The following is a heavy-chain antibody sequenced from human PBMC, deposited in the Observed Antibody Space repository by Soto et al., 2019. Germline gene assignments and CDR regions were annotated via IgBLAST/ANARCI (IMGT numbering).Heavy chain of an antibody. J-gene: IGHJ6*02. CDR1: GGSCSGYY. CDR3: ARGKVVQALGWFPNYYYGMDV. Sequence: NPSETLSLTCAVYGGSCSGYYWSWIRQPPGKGLEWIGEINHSGSTNYNPSLKSRVTISVDTSKNQFSLKLSSVTAADTAVYYCARGKVVQALGWFPNYYYGMDVWGQGTTVT. CDR2: INHSGST. D-gene: IGHD3-10*01. V-gene: IGHV4-34*01.